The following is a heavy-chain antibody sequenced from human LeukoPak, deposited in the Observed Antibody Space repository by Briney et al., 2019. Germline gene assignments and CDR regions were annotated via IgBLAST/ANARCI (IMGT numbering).Heavy chain of an antibody. J-gene: IGHJ4*02. CDR1: GFTFDDYG. Sequence: GGSLRLTCAASGFTFDDYGMSWVRQAPGKGLEWVSGINWNGGSTGYADSVKGRFTISRDNAKNSLYLQMNSLRAEDTALYYCAREYYYDSSGYPGYWGQGTLVTVSS. CDR3: AREYYYDSSGYPGY. V-gene: IGHV3-20*04. CDR2: INWNGGST. D-gene: IGHD3-22*01.